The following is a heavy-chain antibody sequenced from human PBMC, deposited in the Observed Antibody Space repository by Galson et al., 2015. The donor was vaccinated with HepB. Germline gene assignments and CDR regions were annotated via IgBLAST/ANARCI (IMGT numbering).Heavy chain of an antibody. CDR2: INHSGIT. J-gene: IGHJ6*03. CDR1: GGSFSGFF. V-gene: IGHV4-34*01. CDR3: ARGDSGDSYYMDV. D-gene: IGHD4-17*01. Sequence: ATLSLTCAVNGGSFSGFFWAWIRQPPGKGLEWIGEINHSGITNYNPSLKSRVTISVDTSKNQFSLKLNSVTAADTAVYFCARGDSGDSYYMDVWGKGTTVTVSS.